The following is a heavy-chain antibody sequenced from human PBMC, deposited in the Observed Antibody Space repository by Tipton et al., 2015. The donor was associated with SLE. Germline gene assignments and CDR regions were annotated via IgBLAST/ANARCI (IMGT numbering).Heavy chain of an antibody. CDR2: MNPNSGYT. CDR3: ARNKGGLGV. CDR1: GYTFTSHD. Sequence: QLVQSGAEVKKPGASVKVSCKASGYTFTSHDVIWVRQATGQGLEWMGWMNPNSGYTGYGQKFQGRVTMTSDTSISTAYMELNSLRSEDTAVYYCARNKGGLGVWGQGPPVPVSS. V-gene: IGHV1-8*01. J-gene: IGHJ6*02.